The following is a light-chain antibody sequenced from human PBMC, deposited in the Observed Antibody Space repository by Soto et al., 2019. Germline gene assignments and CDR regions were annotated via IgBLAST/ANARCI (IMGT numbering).Light chain of an antibody. J-gene: IGLJ1*01. CDR3: GSWDSSLSAYV. CDR2: DDN. V-gene: IGLV1-51*01. Sequence: QSMLTQPPSVSAAPGQKVTISCSGSSSNIGGNSVSWYQQLPGTAPKLLIYDDNKRPSGIPDRFSGSKSGTSATLGITGFQTGDEADYYCGSWDSSLSAYVFGTRTKVTVL. CDR1: SSNIGGNS.